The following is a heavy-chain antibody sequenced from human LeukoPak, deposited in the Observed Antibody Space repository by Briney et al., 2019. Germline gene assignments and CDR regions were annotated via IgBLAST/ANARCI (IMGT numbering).Heavy chain of an antibody. CDR2: ISPYRGDT. Sequence: ASVKVSCTASGYTFTSYGISWVRQAPGQGLEGMGWISPYRGDTEYAQKIQGRVSMTTDTSTSTAYMELRSLRSDDTAVYYCARQVLIVGGRYGMDVWGQGTTVTVSS. CDR1: GYTFTSYG. D-gene: IGHD3-22*01. CDR3: ARQVLIVGGRYGMDV. J-gene: IGHJ6*02. V-gene: IGHV1-18*01.